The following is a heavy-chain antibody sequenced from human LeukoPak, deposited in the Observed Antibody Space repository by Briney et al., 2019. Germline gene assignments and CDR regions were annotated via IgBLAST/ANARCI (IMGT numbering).Heavy chain of an antibody. CDR1: GFTFSSYA. D-gene: IGHD3-10*01. J-gene: IGHJ4*02. V-gene: IGHV3-30-3*01. Sequence: GGSLRLSCAASGFTFSSYAMHWVRQAPGKGLEWVAVISYDGSNKYYADSVKGRFTISRDNSKNTLYLQMNSLRAEDTAVYYCARGFDGFGETTLDYWGQGTLVTVSS. CDR2: ISYDGSNK. CDR3: ARGFDGFGETTLDY.